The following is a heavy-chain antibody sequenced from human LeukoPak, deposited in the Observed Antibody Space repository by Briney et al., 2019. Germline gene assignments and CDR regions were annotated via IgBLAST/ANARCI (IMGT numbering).Heavy chain of an antibody. Sequence: SETLSLTCTVSGGSVSSGSYYWSWIRQPPGKGLEWIGYIYYSGSTNYNPSLKSRVTISVDTSKNQFSLKLSSVTAADMAVYYCARGGYSSSSWGQGTLVTVSS. V-gene: IGHV4-61*01. CDR3: ARGGYSSSS. CDR1: GGSVSSGSYY. D-gene: IGHD6-6*01. J-gene: IGHJ4*02. CDR2: IYYSGST.